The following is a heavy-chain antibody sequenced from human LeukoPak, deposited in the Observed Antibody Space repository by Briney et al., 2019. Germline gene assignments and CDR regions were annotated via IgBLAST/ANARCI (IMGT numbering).Heavy chain of an antibody. CDR1: GGSFSGYY. Sequence: SETLSLTCAVYGGSFSGYYWGWIRQPPGKGLQWIGEINHSGYTNYNPSLKSRVTISLDTSKNQFSLKLTCVTAADTAVYYCAASGGPINWFDPWGQGTLVTVSS. V-gene: IGHV4-34*01. CDR3: AASGGPINWFDP. D-gene: IGHD2-15*01. J-gene: IGHJ5*02. CDR2: INHSGYT.